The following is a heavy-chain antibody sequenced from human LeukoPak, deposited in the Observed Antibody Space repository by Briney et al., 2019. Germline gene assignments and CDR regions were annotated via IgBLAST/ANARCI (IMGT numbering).Heavy chain of an antibody. CDR2: IKQDGSET. D-gene: IGHD2-21*01. J-gene: IGHJ4*02. CDR1: GFTFSSYS. Sequence: GGSLRLSCAASGFTFSSYSMNWVRQAPGKGLEWVANIKQDGSETYYGDFVTGRFTISRDNAKNSLSLQMNYLRPEETAVYYCVREGDRRSFDYWGQGTLVTVSS. CDR3: VREGDRRSFDY. V-gene: IGHV3-7*01.